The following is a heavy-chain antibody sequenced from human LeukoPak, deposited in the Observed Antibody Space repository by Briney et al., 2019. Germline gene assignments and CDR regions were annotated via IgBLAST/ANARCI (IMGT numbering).Heavy chain of an antibody. CDR2: ITNDGSST. V-gene: IGHV3-74*01. D-gene: IGHD1-20*01. CDR1: GLTFSSHR. J-gene: IGHJ4*02. Sequence: PGGSLRLSCAASGLTFSSHRMHWVRQAPGKGLVWVSRITNDGSSTTYADSVKGRFTISRDNAKNTLYLQMNSLRAEDTAVYYCLRDLNWSLDQWGQGTLVTVSS. CDR3: LRDLNWSLDQ.